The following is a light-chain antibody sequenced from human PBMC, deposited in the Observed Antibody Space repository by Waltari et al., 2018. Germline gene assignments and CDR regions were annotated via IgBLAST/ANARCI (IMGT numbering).Light chain of an antibody. J-gene: IGKJ1*01. CDR3: QQHGTLPAT. CDR2: GAS. CDR1: QSVGSSS. Sequence: EIVLTQSPGTASLSPGERVTLSCRASQSVGSSSLAWYQQNPGQAPRLVIYGASRRATGIPDRFSGSGSGTDFSLTISRLEPEDFAVYYCQQHGTLPATFGQGTKVEIK. V-gene: IGKV3-20*01.